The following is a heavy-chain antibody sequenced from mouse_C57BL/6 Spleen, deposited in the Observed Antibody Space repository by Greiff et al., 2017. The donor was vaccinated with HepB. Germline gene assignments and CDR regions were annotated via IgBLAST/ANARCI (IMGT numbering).Heavy chain of an antibody. CDR1: GFTFSSYA. CDR2: ISDGGSYT. V-gene: IGHV5-4*01. J-gene: IGHJ3*01. Sequence: EVQGVESGGGLVKPGGSLKLSCAASGFTFSSYAMSWVRQTPEKRLEWVATISDGGSYTYYPDNVKGRFTISRDNAKNNLYLQMSHLKSEDTAMYYCAREGGYYYGRAWFAYWGQGTLVTVSA. CDR3: AREGGYYYGRAWFAY. D-gene: IGHD1-1*01.